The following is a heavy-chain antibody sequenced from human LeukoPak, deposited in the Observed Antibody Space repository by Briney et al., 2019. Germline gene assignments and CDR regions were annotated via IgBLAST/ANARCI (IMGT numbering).Heavy chain of an antibody. V-gene: IGHV4-39*07. CDR2: VYYTGDT. CDR1: GDSISSSSYF. D-gene: IGHD2-8*01. CDR3: ARDAQYCSNGVCENWFDP. J-gene: IGHJ5*02. Sequence: SETLSLTCNVSGDSISSSSYFWDWVRQPPGKGLEWIGNVYYTGDTHYNPSLESRVTISVDRSKNQFSLKLSSVTAADTAVYYCARDAQYCSNGVCENWFDPWGQGTLVTVSS.